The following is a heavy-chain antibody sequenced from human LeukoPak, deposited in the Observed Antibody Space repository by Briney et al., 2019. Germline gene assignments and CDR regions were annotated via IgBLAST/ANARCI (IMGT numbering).Heavy chain of an antibody. V-gene: IGHV3-23*01. CDR1: GFTFSSYG. D-gene: IGHD6-6*01. J-gene: IGHJ4*02. Sequence: GGSLRLSCAASGFTFSSYGMSWVRQAPGKGLVWVSAISGSGGSTYYADSVKGRFTISRDNSKNTLYLQMNSLRAEDTAVYYCAKTAPEYSSSGYFDYWGQGTLVTVSS. CDR2: ISGSGGST. CDR3: AKTAPEYSSSGYFDY.